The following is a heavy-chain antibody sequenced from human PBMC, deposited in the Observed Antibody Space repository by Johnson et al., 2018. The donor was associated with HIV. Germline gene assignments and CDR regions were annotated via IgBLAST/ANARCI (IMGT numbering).Heavy chain of an antibody. V-gene: IGHV3-9*01. D-gene: IGHD1-26*01. Sequence: VQLVESGGDVVQPGRSLRLSCAASGFTFSSYDMHWVRQATGTGLEWVSGISWTRGSIGYADSVKGRFTITRDNAKNSLYLQMNSLRAEDTALYYCAKDRAISGSYLRDAFDIWGQGTMVTVSS. CDR3: AKDRAISGSYLRDAFDI. CDR1: GFTFSSYD. J-gene: IGHJ3*02. CDR2: ISWTRGSI.